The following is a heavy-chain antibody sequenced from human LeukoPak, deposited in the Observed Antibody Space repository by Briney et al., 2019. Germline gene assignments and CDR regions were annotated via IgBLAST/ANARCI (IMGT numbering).Heavy chain of an antibody. Sequence: ASVKVSCKASGGTFISYAISWVRHAPGQGLEWMGRIIPVLGIANYAQKFQGRVTITADKSTSTAYMELSSLRSEDTAVYYCARPYSTGYDFDYWGQGTLVTVSS. J-gene: IGHJ4*02. CDR2: IIPVLGIA. CDR1: GGTFISYA. CDR3: ARPYSTGYDFDY. D-gene: IGHD5-12*01. V-gene: IGHV1-69*04.